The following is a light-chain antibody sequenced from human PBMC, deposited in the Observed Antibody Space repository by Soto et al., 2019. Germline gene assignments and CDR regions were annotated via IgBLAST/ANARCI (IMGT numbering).Light chain of an antibody. Sequence: QSALTQPASVSGSPGQSITISCTGTSSDVGGYNFVSWYQQHPGKAPKLMIYEVSNRPSGVSNRFSGSKSGNTASLTISGLQAEDEADYYCSSYRSSSTPYVLGTGTKVTVL. CDR2: EVS. J-gene: IGLJ1*01. CDR3: SSYRSSSTPYV. CDR1: SSDVGGYNF. V-gene: IGLV2-14*01.